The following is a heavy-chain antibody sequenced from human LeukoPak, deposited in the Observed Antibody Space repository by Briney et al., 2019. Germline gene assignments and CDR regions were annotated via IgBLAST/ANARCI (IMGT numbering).Heavy chain of an antibody. CDR2: ISGSGGST. J-gene: IGHJ6*03. CDR3: AKAGYCSSTSCYYYYYMDV. V-gene: IGHV3-23*01. Sequence: GGPLRLSCAASGFTFSSYAMSWVRQAPGKGLEWVSAISGSGGSTYYADSVKGRFTISRDNSKNTLYLQMNSLRAEDTAVYYCAKAGYCSSTSCYYYYYMDVWGKGTTVTVSS. D-gene: IGHD2-2*01. CDR1: GFTFSSYA.